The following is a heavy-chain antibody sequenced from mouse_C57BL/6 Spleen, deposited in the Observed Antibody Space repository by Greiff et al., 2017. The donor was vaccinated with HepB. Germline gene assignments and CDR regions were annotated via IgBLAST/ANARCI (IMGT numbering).Heavy chain of an antibody. CDR1: GYTFTSYW. V-gene: IGHV1-61*01. CDR3: ARGDGSSWFAY. D-gene: IGHD2-3*01. Sequence: QVQLQQPGAELVRPGSSVKLSCKASGYTFTSYWMDWVKQRPGQGLEWIGNIYPSDSETHYNQKFKDKATLTVDKSSSTAYMQLSSLTSEDSAVLSCARGDGSSWFAYWGQGTLVTVSA. J-gene: IGHJ3*01. CDR2: IYPSDSET.